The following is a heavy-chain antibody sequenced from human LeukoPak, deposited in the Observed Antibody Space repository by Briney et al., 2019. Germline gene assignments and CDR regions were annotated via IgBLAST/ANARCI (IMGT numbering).Heavy chain of an antibody. J-gene: IGHJ3*02. V-gene: IGHV4-30-4*01. Sequence: SETLSLTCTVSGGSISSGDYYWSWIRQPPGKGPEWIGYIYYSGSTYYNPTLKSRVTISVGTSKNQFSLKLSSVTAADTAVYYCAGYYDILTGYYMPAFDIWGQGTMVTVSS. CDR1: GGSISSGDYY. D-gene: IGHD3-9*01. CDR2: IYYSGST. CDR3: AGYYDILTGYYMPAFDI.